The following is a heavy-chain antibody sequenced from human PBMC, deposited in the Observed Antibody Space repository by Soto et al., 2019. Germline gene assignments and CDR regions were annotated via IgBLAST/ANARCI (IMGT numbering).Heavy chain of an antibody. V-gene: IGHV4-39*01. CDR2: IYYSGST. J-gene: IGHJ6*02. Sequence: PSETLSLTCTVSGGSISSSSYYWGWIRQPPGKGLEWIGSIYYSGSTYYNPSLKSRVTISVDTSKNQFSLKLSSVTAADTAVYYCARLGYCSGGSCYSRNYYYYGMDVWGQGTTVTVSS. CDR3: ARLGYCSGGSCYSRNYYYYGMDV. CDR1: GGSISSSSYY. D-gene: IGHD2-15*01.